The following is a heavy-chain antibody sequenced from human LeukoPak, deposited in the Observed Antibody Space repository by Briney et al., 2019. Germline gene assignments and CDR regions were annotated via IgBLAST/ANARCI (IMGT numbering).Heavy chain of an antibody. CDR2: ISSNGGST. D-gene: IGHD3-9*01. V-gene: IGHV3-64*01. CDR1: GFTFSSYA. Sequence: GGSLRLSCAASGFTFSSYAMHWVRQAPGKGLEYVSAISSNGGSTYYANSVKGRFTISRDNSKNTLYLQMNNPRVEDTAIYYCARVHDTTGYYHYFDSWGQGTLVTVSS. CDR3: ARVHDTTGYYHYFDS. J-gene: IGHJ4*02.